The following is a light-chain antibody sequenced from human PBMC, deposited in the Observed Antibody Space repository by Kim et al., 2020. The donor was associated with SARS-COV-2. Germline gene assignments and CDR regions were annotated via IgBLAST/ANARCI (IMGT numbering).Light chain of an antibody. V-gene: IGLV1-51*01. Sequence: QGTISCSGSRFNNRNNYLSCYQQRPGAAPPLLISDHNKRPSGFPDQFSGSKSGTSATLGITGLQTGDEADYYCGTWDSSLSASYVFGTGTKVTVL. CDR3: GTWDSSLSASYV. CDR1: RFNNRNNY. CDR2: DHN. J-gene: IGLJ1*01.